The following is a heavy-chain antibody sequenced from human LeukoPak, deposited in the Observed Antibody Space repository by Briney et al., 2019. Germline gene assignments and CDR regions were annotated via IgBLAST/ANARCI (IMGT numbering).Heavy chain of an antibody. D-gene: IGHD3-16*01. CDR3: AKGYDSVNYYYYGMDG. CDR1: GFTFSSYA. Sequence: GGSLRLSCEASGFTFSSYAMSWVRQAPGKGLEWVSAISGSGGSTYYADSVKGRFTISRDKSKNTLYLQMNSLRAEDTAVYYCAKGYDSVNYYYYGMDGCGQGTTVTVSS. CDR2: ISGSGGST. J-gene: IGHJ6*02. V-gene: IGHV3-23*01.